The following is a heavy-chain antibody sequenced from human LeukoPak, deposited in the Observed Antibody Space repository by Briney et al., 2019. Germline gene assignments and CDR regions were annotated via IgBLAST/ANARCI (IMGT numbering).Heavy chain of an antibody. J-gene: IGHJ4*02. CDR3: ARTRKCGGDCYSFDY. Sequence: PGGSLRLSCAASGFTFSGYAMHWVRQAPGKGLEYVSAISSNGGSTYYANSVKGRFTISRDNSKNTLYLQMGSLRAEDTAVYYCARTRKCGGDCYSFDYWGQGTLATVSS. CDR1: GFTFSGYA. D-gene: IGHD2-21*01. CDR2: ISSNGGST. V-gene: IGHV3-64*01.